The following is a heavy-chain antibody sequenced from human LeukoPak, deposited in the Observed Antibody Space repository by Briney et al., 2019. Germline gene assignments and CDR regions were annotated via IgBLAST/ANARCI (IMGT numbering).Heavy chain of an antibody. V-gene: IGHV1-2*06. CDR1: GYSFTSYY. Sequence: EASVKVSCKASGYSFTSYYIHWVRQAPGQGLEWMGRINPSSGGTNYAQKFQGRVTMTRDTSITTAYMGLSSLRSDDTAVYYCAREPGGSFEYFDYWAREPWSPSPQ. J-gene: IGHJ4*02. CDR2: INPSSGGT. CDR3: AREPGGSFEYFDY. D-gene: IGHD3-10*01.